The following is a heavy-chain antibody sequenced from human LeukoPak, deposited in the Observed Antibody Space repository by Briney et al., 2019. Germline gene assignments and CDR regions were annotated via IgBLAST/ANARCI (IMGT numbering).Heavy chain of an antibody. J-gene: IGHJ4*02. V-gene: IGHV3-23*01. CDR3: AKGQKTTKSDFCSGIPPDNY. CDR2: ISGSGGST. Sequence: GGSLRLSCAASGFTFSSYAMSWVRQAPGKGLEWVSAISGSGGSTYYADSVKGRFTISRDNSKNTLYLQMNSLRAEDTAVYYCAKGQKTTKSDFCSGIPPDNYWGQGTLVTVSS. CDR1: GFTFSSYA. D-gene: IGHD3-3*01.